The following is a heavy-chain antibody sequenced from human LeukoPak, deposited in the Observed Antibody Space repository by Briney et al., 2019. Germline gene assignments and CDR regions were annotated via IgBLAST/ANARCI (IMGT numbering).Heavy chain of an antibody. D-gene: IGHD2-15*01. CDR1: GGSIRSYY. J-gene: IGHJ4*02. V-gene: IGHV4-59*08. CDR3: ARHKCLRRGRSCYGFRLGYFDY. CDR2: IYYSGST. Sequence: SETLSLTCTVSGGSIRSYYWSWIRQSPGKGREWIGYIYYSGSTYYKCSLESRLTISVDRSKNQFSLKLNSVTAADTAVYYCARHKCLRRGRSCYGFRLGYFDYWGQGTLVTVSS.